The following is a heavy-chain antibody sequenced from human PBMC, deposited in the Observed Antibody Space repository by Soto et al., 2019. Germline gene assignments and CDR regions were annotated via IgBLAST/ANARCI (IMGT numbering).Heavy chain of an antibody. D-gene: IGHD3-10*01. CDR3: TTVFIWCGDRVYFPY. CDR2: IKSKTDGGTT. CDR1: GFTFSNAW. J-gene: IGHJ4*02. Sequence: EVQLVESGGGLVKPGGSLRLSCAASGFTFSNAWMSWVRQAPGKGLEWVGRIKSKTDGGTTDYAAPVKGRFTISRDDSKNTLYLQMNSLKTEDTAVYYCTTVFIWCGDRVYFPYWGQGTLVTVSS. V-gene: IGHV3-15*01.